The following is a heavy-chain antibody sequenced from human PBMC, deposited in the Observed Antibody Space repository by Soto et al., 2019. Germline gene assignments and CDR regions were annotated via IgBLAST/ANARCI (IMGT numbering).Heavy chain of an antibody. V-gene: IGHV3-64D*06. CDR2: ILGSGRTT. CDR3: VKDRSLAVADIYYFDS. D-gene: IGHD6-19*01. J-gene: IGHJ4*02. Sequence: GESLGLSCSASAFSFPKYVVHWVRQAPGTGLEFVSAILGSGRTTYSADSVKGRFTISRDNSKSTLYLQMSSLRAEDTAVYYCVKDRSLAVADIYYFDSWGQGTLVNVSS. CDR1: AFSFPKYV.